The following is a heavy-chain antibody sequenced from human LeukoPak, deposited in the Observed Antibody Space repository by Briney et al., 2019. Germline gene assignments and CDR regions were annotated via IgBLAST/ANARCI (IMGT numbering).Heavy chain of an antibody. CDR2: IYTSGST. CDR1: GGSISSYY. CDR3: GGAYCSSTSCPDY. D-gene: IGHD2-2*01. V-gene: IGHV4-4*07. Sequence: SETLCLTCTVSGGSISSYYWSWIWQPAGKGLEWIGRIYTSGSTNYNPSLKSRVTMSVDTSKNQFSLKLSSVTVADTAVYYCGGAYCSSTSCPDYWGQGTLVTVSS. J-gene: IGHJ4*02.